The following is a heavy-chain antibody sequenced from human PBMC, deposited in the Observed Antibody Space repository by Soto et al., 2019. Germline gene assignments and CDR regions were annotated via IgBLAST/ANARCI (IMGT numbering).Heavy chain of an antibody. V-gene: IGHV4-30-2*01. D-gene: IGHD6-13*01. CDR3: ARALAAAGTVGWFDP. J-gene: IGHJ5*02. CDR1: GGSICSAGYS. CDR2: IYHSGST. Sequence: PSETLSLTCAVSGGSICSAGYSWSWIRQPPGKGLEWIGYIYHSGSTYYNPSLKSRVTISVDRSKNQFSLKLSSVTAADTAVYYCARALAAAGTVGWFDPWGQGTLVTVSS.